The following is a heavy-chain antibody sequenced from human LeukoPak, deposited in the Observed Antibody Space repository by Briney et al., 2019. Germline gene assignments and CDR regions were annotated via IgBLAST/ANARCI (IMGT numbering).Heavy chain of an antibody. Sequence: GRSLRLSCAASGFTFDDYAMHWVRQAPGKGLEWVSGISWNSGSIGYSDSVKGRFTISRDNAKNSLYLQMNSLRAEDTAVYYCARVALLEWFHYYYYMDVWGKGTTVTVSS. J-gene: IGHJ6*03. CDR2: ISWNSGSI. V-gene: IGHV3-9*01. D-gene: IGHD3-3*01. CDR1: GFTFDDYA. CDR3: ARVALLEWFHYYYYMDV.